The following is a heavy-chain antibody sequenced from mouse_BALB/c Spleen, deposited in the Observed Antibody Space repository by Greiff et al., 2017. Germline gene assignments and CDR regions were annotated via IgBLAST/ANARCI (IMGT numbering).Heavy chain of an antibody. CDR1: GYTFTDYY. V-gene: IGHV1-77*01. Sequence: VQLQQSGAELARPGASVKLSCKASGYTFTDYYINWVKQRTGQGLEWIGEIYPGSGNTYYNEKFKGKATLTADKSSSTAYMQLSSLTSEDSAVYFCARSTMITTGYFDYWGQGTTLTVSS. J-gene: IGHJ2*01. CDR2: IYPGSGNT. D-gene: IGHD2-4*01. CDR3: ARSTMITTGYFDY.